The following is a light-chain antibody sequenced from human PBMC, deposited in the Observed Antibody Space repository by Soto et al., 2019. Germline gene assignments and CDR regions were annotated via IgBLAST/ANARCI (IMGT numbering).Light chain of an antibody. J-gene: IGKJ3*01. CDR1: QSVSSY. CDR2: DAS. V-gene: IGKV3-11*01. Sequence: EIVLTQSPATLSLYPGERATLYCRASQSVSSYLAWYQQKPGQAPRLLIYDASNRATGIPARFSGSGSGTDFTLTISSLEPEDFAVYYCQQRSNWPPIFTFGPGTKVDIK. CDR3: QQRSNWPPIFT.